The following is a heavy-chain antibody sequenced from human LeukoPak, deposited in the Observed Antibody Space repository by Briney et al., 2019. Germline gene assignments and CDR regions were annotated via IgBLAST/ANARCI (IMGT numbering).Heavy chain of an antibody. CDR1: GNTFTSYY. D-gene: IGHD1-14*01. V-gene: IGHV1-46*01. CDR2: INPSSGST. Sequence: GASVKVSCKASGNTFTSYYIHWVRQAPGQGLEWMGIINPSSGSTNYAQKFQGRVTMTRDTSTSTVYMELSSLRSEDTAVYYCARGTLTAPRSAFDIWGQGTMVTVSS. J-gene: IGHJ3*02. CDR3: ARGTLTAPRSAFDI.